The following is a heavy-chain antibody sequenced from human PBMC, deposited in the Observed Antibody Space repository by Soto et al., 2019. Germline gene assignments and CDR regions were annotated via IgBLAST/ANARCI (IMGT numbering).Heavy chain of an antibody. CDR1: GFTFSNAW. CDR2: IKSKTDGGTT. D-gene: IGHD3-22*01. J-gene: IGHJ4*02. Sequence: EVQLVESGGGLVKPGGSLRLSCAASGFTFSNAWMNWVRQAPGKGLEWVGRIKSKTDGGTTDYAAPVKGRFTISRDDSKNTLYLQMNRLKTEDTAVYYCTTETSAYYYDSSGYYYIDYWGQGTLVTVSS. V-gene: IGHV3-15*07. CDR3: TTETSAYYYDSSGYYYIDY.